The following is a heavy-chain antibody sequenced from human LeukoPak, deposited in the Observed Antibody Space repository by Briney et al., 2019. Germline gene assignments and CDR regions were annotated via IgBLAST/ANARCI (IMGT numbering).Heavy chain of an antibody. Sequence: LGESLKISCKGSGYSFTSYWIGWVRQMPGKGLECMGIIYPGDADTRYSPSFQGQVTMSADKSISTAYLQWSSLKASDTAMYYCARTFYGSGSYSPPLGYWGQGTLVTVSS. CDR1: GYSFTSYW. CDR3: ARTFYGSGSYSPPLGY. J-gene: IGHJ4*02. D-gene: IGHD3-10*01. CDR2: IYPGDADT. V-gene: IGHV5-51*01.